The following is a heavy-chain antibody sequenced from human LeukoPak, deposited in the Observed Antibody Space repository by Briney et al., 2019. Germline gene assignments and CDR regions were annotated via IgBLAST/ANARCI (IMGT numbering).Heavy chain of an antibody. V-gene: IGHV4-4*07. J-gene: IGHJ5*02. CDR3: ARDRGVRGGSYGTWFDP. Sequence: SETLSLTCTVSGGSISSYYRSWIRQPAGKGLEWIGRIYTSGSTNYNPSLKSRVTMSVDTSKNQFSLKLSSVTAADTAVYYCARDRGVRGGSYGTWFDPWGQGTLVTVPS. D-gene: IGHD1-26*01. CDR2: IYTSGST. CDR1: GGSISSYY.